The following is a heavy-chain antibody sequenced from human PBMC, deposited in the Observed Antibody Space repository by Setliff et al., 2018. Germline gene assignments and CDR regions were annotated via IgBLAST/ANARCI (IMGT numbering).Heavy chain of an antibody. CDR3: ARGGNDYKWGAFDI. V-gene: IGHV4-30-4*08. J-gene: IGHJ3*02. Sequence: LSLTCTVSGGSISSGDYYWSWIRQPPGKGLEWIGYIYSSGSTYYNPSLKSRVTISVDTSKNQFSLKLSSVTAADTAVYYCARGGNDYKWGAFDIWGQGTMVTVSS. CDR1: GGSISSGDYY. D-gene: IGHD4-4*01. CDR2: IYSSGST.